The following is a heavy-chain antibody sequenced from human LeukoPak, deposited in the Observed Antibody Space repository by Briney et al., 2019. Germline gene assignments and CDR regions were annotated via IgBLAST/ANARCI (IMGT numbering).Heavy chain of an antibody. J-gene: IGHJ5*02. V-gene: IGHV4-30-4*08. CDR3: ARDIAVAGTGNWFDP. CDR2: IYYSGST. D-gene: IGHD6-19*01. Sequence: SQTLSRTCTVSGGSISSGDYYWSWIRQPPGKGLEWIGYIYYSGSTYYNPSLKSRVTISVDTSKNQFSLKLSSVTAADTAVYYCARDIAVAGTGNWFDPWGQGTLVTVSS. CDR1: GGSISSGDYY.